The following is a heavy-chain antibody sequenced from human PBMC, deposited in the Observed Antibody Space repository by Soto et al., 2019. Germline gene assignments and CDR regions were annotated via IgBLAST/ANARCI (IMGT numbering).Heavy chain of an antibody. D-gene: IGHD7-27*01. V-gene: IGHV4-30-2*01. CDR2: IYHSGST. J-gene: IGHJ5*02. Sequence: QLQLQESGSGLVKPSQTLSLTCAVSGGSISSGGYSWSWIRQPPGKGLEWIGYIYHSGSTYYNPSLKSRVTISVDRSKNQFSLKLSSVTAADTAVYYCARDKGTGDRRVGWFAPWGQGTLVTVSS. CDR1: GGSISSGGYS. CDR3: ARDKGTGDRRVGWFAP.